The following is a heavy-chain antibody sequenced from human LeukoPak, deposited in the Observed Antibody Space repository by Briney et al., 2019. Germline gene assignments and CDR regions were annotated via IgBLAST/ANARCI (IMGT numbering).Heavy chain of an antibody. V-gene: IGHV3-23*01. CDR3: AKDRWGVYEHCCEPFDY. J-gene: IGHJ4*02. D-gene: IGHD2-21*01. CDR2: ISGSGIST. Sequence: GGSLRLSCAASGFTFSSYAMAWVRQAPGKGLEWVSAISGSGISTYYAESVRGQFTVSRDNPKNTLYLHMTSLRAEDTAVYYCAKDRWGVYEHCCEPFDYWGQGTLVTVSS. CDR1: GFTFSSYA.